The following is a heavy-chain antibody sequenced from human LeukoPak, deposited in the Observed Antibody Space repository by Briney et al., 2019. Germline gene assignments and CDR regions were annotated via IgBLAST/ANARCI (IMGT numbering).Heavy chain of an antibody. V-gene: IGHV3-23*01. Sequence: GGSLRLSCAASGFTVSSNYMSWVRQAPGKGLEWVSAISGSGGSTYYADSVKGRFTISRDNSKNTLYLQMNSLRAEDTALYYCAKSPSLQAFDVWGQGTMVTVSS. J-gene: IGHJ3*01. CDR3: AKSPSLQAFDV. CDR1: GFTVSSNY. CDR2: ISGSGGST.